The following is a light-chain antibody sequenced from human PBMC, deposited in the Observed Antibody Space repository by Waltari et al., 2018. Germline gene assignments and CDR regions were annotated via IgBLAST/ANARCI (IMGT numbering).Light chain of an antibody. CDR3: QQTDRLPLT. CDR1: QGIGGW. V-gene: IGKV1-12*01. CDR2: TGS. Sequence: DIQMTQSPSSVSASVGERVTVTCRAGQGIGGWLAWYQQKPGKVPKLLIYTGSRWESGVPYRFSGSGSGTDFSLTISSLQAEDFAAYYCQQTDRLPLTFGQGTRLEIK. J-gene: IGKJ5*01.